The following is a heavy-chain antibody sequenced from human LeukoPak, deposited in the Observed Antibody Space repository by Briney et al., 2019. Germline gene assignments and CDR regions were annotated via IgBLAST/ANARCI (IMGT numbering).Heavy chain of an antibody. Sequence: GGFLRLSCAASGLTFSSYWMSWVRQAPGKGLEWVGNIKQDGSEKYYVESVKGRFTISGDNAKNSLYLQMNSLRAEDTAVYYCARETTPDFSYYYMDVWGKGTTVTVSS. CDR3: ARETTPDFSYYYMDV. D-gene: IGHD1-7*01. V-gene: IGHV3-7*01. CDR1: GLTFSSYW. J-gene: IGHJ6*03. CDR2: IKQDGSEK.